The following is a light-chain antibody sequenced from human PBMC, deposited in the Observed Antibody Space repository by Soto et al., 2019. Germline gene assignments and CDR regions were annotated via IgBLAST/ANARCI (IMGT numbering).Light chain of an antibody. CDR2: HAS. CDR3: QQYNEWPLT. J-gene: IGKJ4*01. Sequence: EIVMTQSPATLSVSPGERATLSCRASESVSTNLAGYQQKFGQAPRLLIYHASTRATGIPARFSGSGSWTELTRTISSLQSEDFALYYCQQYNEWPLTFGGGTKVEIK. CDR1: ESVSTN. V-gene: IGKV3-15*01.